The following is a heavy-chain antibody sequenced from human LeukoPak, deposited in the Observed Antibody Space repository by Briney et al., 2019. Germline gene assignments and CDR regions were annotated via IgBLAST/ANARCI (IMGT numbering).Heavy chain of an antibody. J-gene: IGHJ4*02. CDR3: PLPLKDSSGYGFGY. CDR1: GFTVSSNY. D-gene: IGHD3-22*01. Sequence: GGSLRLSCAASGFTVSSNYMSWVRQAPGKGLEWVSVIYSGGNTYYADSVKGRFTISRDNSKNTLYLQMNSLRAEDTAVYYCPLPLKDSSGYGFGYWGQGTLVTVSS. CDR2: IYSGGNT. V-gene: IGHV3-53*01.